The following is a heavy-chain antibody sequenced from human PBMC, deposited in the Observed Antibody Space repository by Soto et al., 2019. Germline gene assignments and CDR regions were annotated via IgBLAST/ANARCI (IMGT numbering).Heavy chain of an antibody. CDR3: ARAVGTKTRLGYGMDV. V-gene: IGHV5-51*01. D-gene: IGHD1-7*01. J-gene: IGHJ6*02. CDR2: IYPGDSDT. Sequence: GESLKISCKGSGYSFTSYWIGWVRQMPGKGLEWMGIIYPGDSDTRYSPSFQGQVTISADKSISTAYLQWSSLKASDTAMYYCARAVGTKTRLGYGMDVWGLWTNGTVPS. CDR1: GYSFTSYW.